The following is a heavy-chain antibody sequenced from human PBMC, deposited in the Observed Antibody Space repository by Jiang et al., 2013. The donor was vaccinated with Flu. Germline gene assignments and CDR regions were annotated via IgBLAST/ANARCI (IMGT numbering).Heavy chain of an antibody. V-gene: IGHV4-59*01. CDR1: GGSLSSYC. Sequence: LLKPSETLSITCTFSGGSLSSYCWSWIRQPPGKRLEWLGYICYSGSTDHNPSLKSRVTTSLDTSKNQFSLHLSSVTAEDTAVYYCASAVNWWYFDFWGQGTLVTVS. CDR2: ICYSGST. D-gene: IGHD2-15*01. CDR3: ASAVNWWYFDF. J-gene: IGHJ4*02.